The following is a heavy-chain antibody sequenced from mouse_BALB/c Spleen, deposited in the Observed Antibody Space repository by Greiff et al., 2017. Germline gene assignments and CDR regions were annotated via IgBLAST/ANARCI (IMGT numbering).Heavy chain of an antibody. J-gene: IGHJ2*01. CDR3: TRTTVDYFDY. CDR1: GFTFSNYW. V-gene: IGHV6-6*02. D-gene: IGHD1-1*01. CDR2: IRLKSNNYAT. Sequence: EVQLQESGGGLVQPGGSMKLSCVASGFTFSNYWMNWVRQSPEKGLEWVAEIRLKSNNYATHYAESVKGRFTISRDDSKSSVYLQMNNLRAEDTGIYYCTRTTVDYFDYWGQGTTLTVSS.